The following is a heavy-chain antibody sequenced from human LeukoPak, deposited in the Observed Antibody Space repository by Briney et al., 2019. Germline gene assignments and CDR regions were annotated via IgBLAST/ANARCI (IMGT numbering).Heavy chain of an antibody. D-gene: IGHD2-2*01. Sequence: PGGSLRLSCAASGFTFSDHYMDWVRQAPGKGLEWVGRTRNKANSYTTEYAASVKGRFTISRDNARNSVHLELSNLRAEDTAVYYCATRRCSIAACRASSYRCFDFWGKGTTVIVSS. CDR2: TRNKANSYTT. CDR1: GFTFSDHY. V-gene: IGHV3-72*01. J-gene: IGHJ6*04. CDR3: ATRRCSIAACRASSYRCFDF.